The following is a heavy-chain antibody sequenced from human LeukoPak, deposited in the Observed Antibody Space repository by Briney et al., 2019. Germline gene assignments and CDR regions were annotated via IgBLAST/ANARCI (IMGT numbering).Heavy chain of an antibody. V-gene: IGHV3-66*01. CDR3: AKSCSRHLFGLYV. Sequence: GGSLRLACAASGFTLSRGYMTWVRQAPGKGLGWVSVIYSGGSTYYADSVKGRVAISRDNSNNTVFLQMNIVRAEDTAVYYCAKSCSRHLFGLYVWGQGTTVTVSS. J-gene: IGHJ6*02. CDR1: GFTLSRGY. D-gene: IGHD2-2*01. CDR2: IYSGGST.